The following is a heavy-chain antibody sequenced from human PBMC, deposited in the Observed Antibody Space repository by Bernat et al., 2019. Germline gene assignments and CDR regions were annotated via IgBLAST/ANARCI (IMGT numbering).Heavy chain of an antibody. CDR3: ARGEGLAYCGGDCFPYSYYYYMDV. D-gene: IGHD2-21*01. J-gene: IGHJ6*03. V-gene: IGHV3-21*01. CDR2: ISTSSGYI. CDR1: GFTFSRYS. Sequence: EVQLVESGGGLVKPGGSLRLSCAASGFTFSRYSMKWVRQAPGKGLEWVSSISTSSGYIYYADSVKGRFTISRDNAKNSLFLQMNSLRDEDTAVYYCARGEGLAYCGGDCFPYSYYYYMDVWGKGTTVTVSS.